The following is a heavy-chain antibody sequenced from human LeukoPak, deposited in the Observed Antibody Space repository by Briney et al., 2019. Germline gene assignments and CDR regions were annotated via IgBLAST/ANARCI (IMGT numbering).Heavy chain of an antibody. V-gene: IGHV4-59*08. CDR3: ARYSGGWPYYFDF. Sequence: SETLSLTCTVSGDSISIYYWSWIRRPPGKGLEWIGYISDTGSTSYNPSLKRRVAISLDTSKNQFSLNLTSVTAADTAVYFCARYSGGWPYYFDFWGQGTLVTVSA. CDR1: GDSISIYY. D-gene: IGHD6-19*01. J-gene: IGHJ4*02. CDR2: ISDTGST.